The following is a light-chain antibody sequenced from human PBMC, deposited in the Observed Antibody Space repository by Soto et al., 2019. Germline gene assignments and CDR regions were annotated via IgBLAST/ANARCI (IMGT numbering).Light chain of an antibody. CDR1: QSISSSY. Sequence: ETVLTQAPGTLSLSPGERATLSCRASQSISSSYLAWYRQKPGQAPRLLIYGASSRATGIPDRFSGSGSGTDFTLTISRLEPEDFAVYFCQHYGSSPPYTFGQGTKLEIK. V-gene: IGKV3-20*01. CDR2: GAS. CDR3: QHYGSSPPYT. J-gene: IGKJ2*01.